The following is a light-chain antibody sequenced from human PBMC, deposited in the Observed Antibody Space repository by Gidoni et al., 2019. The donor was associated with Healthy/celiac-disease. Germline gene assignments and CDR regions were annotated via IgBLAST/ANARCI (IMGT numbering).Light chain of an antibody. J-gene: IGKJ3*01. CDR2: VAS. CDR1: QGISSY. V-gene: IGKV1-9*01. CDR3: QQLNTYPT. Sequence: DIQLTQSPSFLSASVGDRVTITCRASQGISSYLAWYQQKPGRAPKLLIYVASTLQSGVPSRCSGRGSVTEFTLTSSSLEPEDFATYYCQQLNTYPTFGPGTKVEIK.